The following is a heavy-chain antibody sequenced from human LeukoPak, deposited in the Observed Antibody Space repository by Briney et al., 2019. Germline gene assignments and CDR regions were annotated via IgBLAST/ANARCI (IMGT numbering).Heavy chain of an antibody. V-gene: IGHV4-38-2*01. D-gene: IGHD5-12*01. CDR2: IYHSGST. Sequence: SETLSLTCAVSGYSISSGYCWGWIRQPPGKGLEWIRSIYHSGSTYYNPSLKSRVTISVDTSKNQFSLKLSSVTAADTAVYYCARVATTTNPPQRPFDYWGQGTLVTVSS. J-gene: IGHJ4*02. CDR3: ARVATTTNPPQRPFDY. CDR1: GYSISSGYC.